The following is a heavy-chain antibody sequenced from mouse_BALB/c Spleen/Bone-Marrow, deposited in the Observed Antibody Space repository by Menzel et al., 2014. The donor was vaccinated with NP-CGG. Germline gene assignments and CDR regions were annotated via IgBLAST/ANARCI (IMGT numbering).Heavy chain of an antibody. CDR2: INPDSSTI. D-gene: IGHD1-1*01. CDR1: GFDFSRYW. Sequence: EVKVEESGGGLVQPGGSLKLSCAASGFDFSRYWMSWVRQAPGQGLEWIGEINPDSSTINYTPSLKDKFIITRDNAKNTLCLQMSNVRSEDTALYYRAKLGYFSSYAYWGQGTLVTVSA. V-gene: IGHV4-1*02. CDR3: AKLGYFSSYAY. J-gene: IGHJ3*01.